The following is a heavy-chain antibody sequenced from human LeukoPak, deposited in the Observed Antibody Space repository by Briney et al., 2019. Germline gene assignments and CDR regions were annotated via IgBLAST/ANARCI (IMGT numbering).Heavy chain of an antibody. CDR3: ARDEKLLWFGELLSWFDP. V-gene: IGHV3-7*03. D-gene: IGHD3-10*01. J-gene: IGHJ5*02. CDR1: GFTFSSYW. Sequence: GGSLRLSCAASGFTFSSYWMSWVRQAPGKGLEWVANIKQDGSEKYYVDSVKGRFTISRDNAKNSLYLQMNSLRAEDTAVYYCARDEKLLWFGELLSWFDPWGQGTLVTVSS. CDR2: IKQDGSEK.